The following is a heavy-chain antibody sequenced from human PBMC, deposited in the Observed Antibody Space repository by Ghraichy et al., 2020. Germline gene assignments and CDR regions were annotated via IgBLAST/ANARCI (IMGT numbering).Heavy chain of an antibody. D-gene: IGHD3-16*02. CDR1: GYTFTGYY. V-gene: IGHV1-2*02. J-gene: IGHJ6*02. CDR3: ASTEPQGELSLSPYYYYYGMDV. CDR2: INPNSGGT. Sequence: ASVKVSCKASGYTFTGYYMHWVRQAPGQGLEWMGWINPNSGGTNYAQKFQGRVTMTRDTSISTAYMELSRLRSDDTAVYYCASTEPQGELSLSPYYYYYGMDVWGQGTTVTVSS.